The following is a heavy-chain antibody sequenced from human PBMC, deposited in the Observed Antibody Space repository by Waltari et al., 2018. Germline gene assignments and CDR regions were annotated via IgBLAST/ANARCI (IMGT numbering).Heavy chain of an antibody. D-gene: IGHD5-12*01. CDR2: ISYDGSNK. V-gene: IGHV3-30-3*01. J-gene: IGHJ4*02. Sequence: QVQLVESGGGVVQPGRSLRLSCAASGFTFSSYAMHWVRQAPGKGLEWVAVISYDGSNKSYADSVKGRFTISRDNSKNTLYLQMNSLRAEDTAVYYCARETSEVTTIHFDYWGQGTLVTVSS. CDR3: ARETSEVTTIHFDY. CDR1: GFTFSSYA.